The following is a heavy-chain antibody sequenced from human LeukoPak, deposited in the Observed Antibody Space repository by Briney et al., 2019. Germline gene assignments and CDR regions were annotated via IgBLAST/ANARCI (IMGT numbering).Heavy chain of an antibody. J-gene: IGHJ4*02. Sequence: GGSLRLSCAASGFTLSSYEMNWVRQAPGKGLEWVSYISSSGTTIYYADSVKGRFTISRDNAKKSLYLQMNCLRAEDTAVYYCAREIYYASGSSFDFWGQGTLVTVSS. CDR2: ISSSGTTI. D-gene: IGHD3-10*01. V-gene: IGHV3-48*03. CDR1: GFTLSSYE. CDR3: AREIYYASGSSFDF.